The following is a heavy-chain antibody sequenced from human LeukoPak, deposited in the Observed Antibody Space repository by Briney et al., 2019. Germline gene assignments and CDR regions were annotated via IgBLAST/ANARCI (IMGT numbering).Heavy chain of an antibody. CDR2: IYHSGST. CDR3: ARRPTGVVAVAGTGFDY. V-gene: IGHV4-38-2*01. Sequence: SETLSLTCAVSGYSISSGYYWGWIRQPPGKGLEWIGSIYHSGSTYYNPSLKSRVTISVDTSKNQFSLKLSSVTAADTAVYYCARRPTGVVAVAGTGFDYWGQGTLVTVSS. J-gene: IGHJ4*02. CDR1: GYSISSGYY. D-gene: IGHD6-19*01.